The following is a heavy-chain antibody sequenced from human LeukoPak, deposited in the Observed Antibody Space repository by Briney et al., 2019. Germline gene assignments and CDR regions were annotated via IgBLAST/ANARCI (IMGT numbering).Heavy chain of an antibody. Sequence: GGSLRLSCAASGFTFSSYAMHWVRQAPGKGLEWVAVISYDGSSKYYADSVKGRFTISRDNSKNTLYLQMNSLRAEDTAVYYCARDSIVGAAFDYWGQGTLVTVSS. J-gene: IGHJ4*02. D-gene: IGHD1-26*01. CDR2: ISYDGSSK. CDR3: ARDSIVGAAFDY. CDR1: GFTFSSYA. V-gene: IGHV3-30-3*01.